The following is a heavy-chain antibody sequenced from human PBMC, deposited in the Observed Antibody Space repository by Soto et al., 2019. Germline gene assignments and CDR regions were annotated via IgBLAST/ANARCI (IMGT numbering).Heavy chain of an antibody. CDR1: GSTFNSYD. CDR3: AKGRIRGYSYGVFDF. D-gene: IGHD5-18*01. Sequence: GGSLRLSCAASGSTFNSYDMSWVRQAPGKGLEWVSAVSGGGSSTYYADSVKGRFTISRDNSQNTVTLLMSSLRADDTAVYYCAKGRIRGYSYGVFDFWGQGTLVTVSS. CDR2: VSGGGSST. V-gene: IGHV3-23*01. J-gene: IGHJ4*02.